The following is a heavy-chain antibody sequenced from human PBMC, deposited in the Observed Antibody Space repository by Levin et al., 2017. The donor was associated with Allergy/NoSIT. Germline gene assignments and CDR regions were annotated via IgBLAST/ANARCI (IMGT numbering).Heavy chain of an antibody. J-gene: IGHJ4*02. CDR3: TSGRELHRRLGGDY. CDR1: GFIFGDYA. D-gene: IGHD1-1*01. Sequence: GGSLRLSCTGSGFIFGDYAMTWFRQSPGKGLEWIAFFRGRALGGTIEYAASLNGRFTVSRDDSKRIAYLQMNDLRIDDTAVYYCTSGRELHRRLGGDYWGQGTLVSVSS. V-gene: IGHV3-49*03. CDR2: FRGRALGGTI.